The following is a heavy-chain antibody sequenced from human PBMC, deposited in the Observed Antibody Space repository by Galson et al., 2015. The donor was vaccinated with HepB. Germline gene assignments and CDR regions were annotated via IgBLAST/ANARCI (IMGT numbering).Heavy chain of an antibody. CDR1: GFTFSTYW. CDR2: IKQDGTEE. CDR3: ARVSTMARQWGWWARGELDY. J-gene: IGHJ4*02. V-gene: IGHV3-7*03. Sequence: SLRLSCAASGFTFSTYWMSWVRQPPGKGLEWVASIKQDGTEEYYVDSVKGRFTISRDLAKNSLFLQLDSLRAEDTAVYYCARVSTMARQWGWWARGELDYWGQGTLVTVSS. D-gene: IGHD3-10*01.